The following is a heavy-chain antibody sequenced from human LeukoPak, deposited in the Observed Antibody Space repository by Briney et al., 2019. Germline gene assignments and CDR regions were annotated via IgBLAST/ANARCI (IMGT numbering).Heavy chain of an antibody. Sequence: GGSLRLSCAASGFTFSSYWMSWVRQAPGKGLEWVANIKQDGSEKYYVDSVKGRFTISRDNAKNSLYLQMNSLRAEDTAVYYCARVRRYYYDGSGYYWFDYWGQGTLVTVSS. CDR3: ARVRRYYYDGSGYYWFDY. CDR1: GFTFSSYW. CDR2: IKQDGSEK. D-gene: IGHD3-22*01. V-gene: IGHV3-7*01. J-gene: IGHJ4*02.